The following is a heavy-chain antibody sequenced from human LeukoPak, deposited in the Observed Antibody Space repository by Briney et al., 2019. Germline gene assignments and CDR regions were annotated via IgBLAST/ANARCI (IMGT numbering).Heavy chain of an antibody. CDR2: ISYDGSNK. V-gene: IGHV3-30*18. Sequence: PGRSLRLSCAASGFTFSSYGMHWVRQAPGKGLEWVAAISYDGSNKYYADSVKGRFTISRDNSKNTLYLQMNSLRAEDTAVYYCAKDSPDCSGGSCYPGYFDYWGQGTLVTVSS. CDR3: AKDSPDCSGGSCYPGYFDY. J-gene: IGHJ4*02. CDR1: GFTFSSYG. D-gene: IGHD2-15*01.